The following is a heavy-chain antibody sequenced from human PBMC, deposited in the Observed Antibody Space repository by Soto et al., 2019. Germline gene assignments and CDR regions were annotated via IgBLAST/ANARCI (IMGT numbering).Heavy chain of an antibody. D-gene: IGHD2-15*01. CDR2: IYYSGST. V-gene: IGHV4-31*03. CDR3: ASSYCSGGSCYTGKRGAFDI. Sequence: SETLSLTCTVSGCSISSGGYYWSWIRHHPGKGLEWIGYIYYSGSTYYNPSLKSRVTISVDTSKNQFSLKLSSVTAADTAVYYCASSYCSGGSCYTGKRGAFDIWGQGTMVNVSS. CDR1: GCSISSGGYY. J-gene: IGHJ3*02.